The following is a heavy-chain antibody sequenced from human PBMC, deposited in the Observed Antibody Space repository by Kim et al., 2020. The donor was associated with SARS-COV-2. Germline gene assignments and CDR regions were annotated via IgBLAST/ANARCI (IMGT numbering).Heavy chain of an antibody. V-gene: IGHV1-2*02. CDR3: ARTPYGDSYYYYGMDV. D-gene: IGHD4-17*01. CDR1: GYTFTGYY. Sequence: ASVKVSCKASGYTFTGYYMHWVRQAPGQGLEWMGWINPNSGGTNYAQKFQGRVTMTRDTSISTAYMELSRLRSDDTAVYYCARTPYGDSYYYYGMDVWGQGTTVTVSS. CDR2: INPNSGGT. J-gene: IGHJ6*02.